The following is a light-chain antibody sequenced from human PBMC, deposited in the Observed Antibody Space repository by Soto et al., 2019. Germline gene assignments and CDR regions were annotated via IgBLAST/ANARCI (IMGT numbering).Light chain of an antibody. Sequence: DIQMTQSASALSASVGDRVTITCRASQSISSYLNWYQQKLGKAPQLLIFGAYSLQSGMPSRFSGSSSGTDFTLSIGSRQAKDSATYYCHHQYDSPSTFGGGTKVDIK. J-gene: IGKJ4*01. CDR2: GAY. CDR1: QSISSY. V-gene: IGKV1-39*01. CDR3: HHQYDSPST.